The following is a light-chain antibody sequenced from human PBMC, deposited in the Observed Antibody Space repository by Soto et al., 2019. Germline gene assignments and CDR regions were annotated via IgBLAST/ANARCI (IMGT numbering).Light chain of an antibody. CDR3: QQYGSSRRT. Sequence: EIVLTQSPVTLSLSPGERATLSCRASQSVSNNYLAWYQQKPGQAPRLLIYGASSRATGIPDRFSGSGSGTDFTLTISRLEPEDFAVCYCQQYGSSRRTFGQGTKVDIK. V-gene: IGKV3-20*01. CDR1: QSVSNNY. J-gene: IGKJ1*01. CDR2: GAS.